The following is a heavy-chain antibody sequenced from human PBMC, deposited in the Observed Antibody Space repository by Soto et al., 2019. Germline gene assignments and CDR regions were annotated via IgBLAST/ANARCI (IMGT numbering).Heavy chain of an antibody. Sequence: EVQLVESGGGLVQPGASLRLSCAPSAFDFGGSWMSWVRQAPGKGLEWVANIMPDGNKKYYVDSVKGRFTISRDNTKNSLVLQMNSLRADDTAVYYCARGGRWLDFHSWGQGTLVTVSS. CDR1: AFDFGGSW. CDR3: ARGGRWLDFHS. V-gene: IGHV3-7*01. CDR2: IMPDGNKK. J-gene: IGHJ4*02. D-gene: IGHD6-19*01.